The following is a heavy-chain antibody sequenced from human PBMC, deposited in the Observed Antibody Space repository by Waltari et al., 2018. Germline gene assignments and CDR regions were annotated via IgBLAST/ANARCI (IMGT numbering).Heavy chain of an antibody. D-gene: IGHD3-22*01. CDR3: TYDSSGYLDY. CDR2: SSPIFGTA. Sequence: QVQLVQSGAEVKKPGSSVKVSCQASGGTFSSYAIGWGRKAPGQGLEWMGRSSPIFGTANYAQKCQGRVTITADNSTSTAYMELSSLRSADTAVYYCTYDSSGYLDYWGQGTLVTVSS. J-gene: IGHJ4*02. V-gene: IGHV1-69*08. CDR1: GGTFSSYA.